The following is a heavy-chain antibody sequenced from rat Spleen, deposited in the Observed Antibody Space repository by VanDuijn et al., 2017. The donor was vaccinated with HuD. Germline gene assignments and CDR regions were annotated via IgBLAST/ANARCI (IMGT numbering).Heavy chain of an antibody. CDR2: ISYDGSST. CDR3: TTLYYYSSYVMDA. CDR1: GFTFSNYG. J-gene: IGHJ4*01. Sequence: EVQLVESGGGLVQPGRSLKLSCAASGFTFSNYGMAWVCQAPTKGLEWVATISYDGSSTYYRDSVKGRFTISRDNAKSTLYLQMDSLRSEDTATYSGTTLYYYSSYVMDAWGQGASVTVSS. D-gene: IGHD1-2*01. V-gene: IGHV5-29*01.